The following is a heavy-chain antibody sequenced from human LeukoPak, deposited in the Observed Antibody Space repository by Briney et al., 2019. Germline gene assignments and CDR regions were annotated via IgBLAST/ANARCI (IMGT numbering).Heavy chain of an antibody. CDR3: ARGVDDFGDFCFDY. Sequence: GASVKVSCKASGYTFTSYGISWVRQVPGQGLEWMGWISTYNGETNYAEKVQGRVTLTTDTSTNTAYMEMRSLRPDDTAIYYCARGVDDFGDFCFDYWGRGTQVTVSS. J-gene: IGHJ4*02. CDR2: ISTYNGET. V-gene: IGHV1-18*01. CDR1: GYTFTSYG. D-gene: IGHD4-17*01.